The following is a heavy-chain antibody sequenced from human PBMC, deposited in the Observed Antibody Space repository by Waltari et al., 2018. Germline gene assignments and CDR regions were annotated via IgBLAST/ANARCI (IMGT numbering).Heavy chain of an antibody. CDR2: MNPNSGNT. J-gene: IGHJ4*02. Sequence: QVQLVQSGAEVKKPGASVKVSCKASGSTFTSYDITWVRQATGQGLEWMGWMNPNSGNTGYAQKFQGRVTMTRNTSISTAYMELSSLRSEDTAVYYCARLRYCSGGSCPDYWGQGTLVTVSS. V-gene: IGHV1-8*02. D-gene: IGHD2-15*01. CDR3: ARLRYCSGGSCPDY. CDR1: GSTFTSYD.